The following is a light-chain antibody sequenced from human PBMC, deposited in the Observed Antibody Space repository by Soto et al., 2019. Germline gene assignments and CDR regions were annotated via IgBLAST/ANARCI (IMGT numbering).Light chain of an antibody. CDR1: QSITNY. J-gene: IGKJ1*01. CDR2: AAS. Sequence: DIQMTQSPSSLSASVGDRVTITCRASQSITNYLNWYQQKPGKAPKLLIYAASSLQSGVPSRFSGSGSGTDFTRTISSLQPEDFAIYYCQQSYSPPWTFGQGTKVEIK. V-gene: IGKV1-39*01. CDR3: QQSYSPPWT.